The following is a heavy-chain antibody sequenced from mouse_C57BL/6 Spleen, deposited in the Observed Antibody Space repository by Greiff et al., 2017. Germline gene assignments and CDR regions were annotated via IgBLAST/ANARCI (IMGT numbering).Heavy chain of an antibody. CDR1: GFNIKDAY. Sequence: EVQLQQSGAELVRPGASVKLSCTASGFNIKDAYMHWVKQRPEQGLEWIGWLDPENGDTAYASKFPGPATITADTSTNTDYLQLSSLTSEDTAVYYCTTPIYDGYSWFAYGGQGTLVTVSA. V-gene: IGHV14-4*01. CDR3: TTPIYDGYSWFAY. J-gene: IGHJ3*01. D-gene: IGHD2-3*01. CDR2: LDPENGDT.